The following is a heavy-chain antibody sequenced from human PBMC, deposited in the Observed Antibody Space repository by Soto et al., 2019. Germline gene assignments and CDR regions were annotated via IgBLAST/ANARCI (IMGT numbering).Heavy chain of an antibody. Sequence: GGSLRLSCAASGFTFNRYSMNWVRQAPGKGLEWVSYITSGSTTIYYADSVKGRFTISRDNAKNSLYLQMNSLRDDDTAVYYCARDEDGAAPSPGMDVWGKGPTVTVS. J-gene: IGHJ6*04. CDR2: ITSGSTTI. CDR1: GFTFNRYS. V-gene: IGHV3-48*02. CDR3: ARDEDGAAPSPGMDV. D-gene: IGHD2-2*01.